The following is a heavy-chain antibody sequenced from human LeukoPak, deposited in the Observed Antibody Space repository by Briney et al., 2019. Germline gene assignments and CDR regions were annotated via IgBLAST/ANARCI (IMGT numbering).Heavy chain of an antibody. CDR3: SGGRDIAVAGPGGYFDY. CDR1: GFIFSDHH. J-gene: IGHJ4*02. Sequence: GGSLRLSCAASGFIFSDHHMSWIPQAPGKGLEWVSYISPGGDEVYFADSVKGRFTISRDNAKNSLFLQMSSLTAEDTAVYYCSGGRDIAVAGPGGYFDYWGQGSLVTVSS. V-gene: IGHV3-11*01. CDR2: ISPGGDEV. D-gene: IGHD6-19*01.